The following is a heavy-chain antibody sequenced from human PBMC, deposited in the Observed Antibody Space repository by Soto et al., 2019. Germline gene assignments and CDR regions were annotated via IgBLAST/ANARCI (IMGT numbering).Heavy chain of an antibody. V-gene: IGHV3-23*01. D-gene: IGHD2-15*01. CDR2: FNGNGGLT. CDR3: AKDNSLHWFDP. CDR1: GFTFSSYA. Sequence: HLGGSLRLSCATSGFTFSSYAMTWVRQAPGKGLEWVSTFNGNGGLTYYADSVKGRFTISRDNSKNTLYLQMDSLRAEDTAIYYCAKDNSLHWFDPWGQGTLVTVSS. J-gene: IGHJ5*02.